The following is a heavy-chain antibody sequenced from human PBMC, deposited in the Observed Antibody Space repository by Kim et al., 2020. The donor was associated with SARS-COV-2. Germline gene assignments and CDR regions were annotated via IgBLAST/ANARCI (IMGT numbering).Heavy chain of an antibody. V-gene: IGHV3-33*06. D-gene: IGHD4-17*01. CDR1: GFTFSSYG. CDR3: AKDFSRSYGDSFDY. CDR2: IWYDGSNK. J-gene: IGHJ4*02. Sequence: GGSLRLSCAASGFTFSSYGMHWVRQAPGKGLEWVAVIWYDGSNKYYADSVKGRFTISRDNSKNTLYLQMNSLRAEDTAVYYCAKDFSRSYGDSFDYWGQGTLVTVSS.